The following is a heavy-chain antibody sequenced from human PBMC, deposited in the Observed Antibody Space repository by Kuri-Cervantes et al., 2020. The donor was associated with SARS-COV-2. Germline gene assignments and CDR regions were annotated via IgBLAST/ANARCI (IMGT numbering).Heavy chain of an antibody. CDR3: ARDRCSSTSCYRLVGDLDY. Sequence: ASVKVSCKASGYTFTSYDINWVRQATGQGLEWMGWMNPNSGNTGYAQKFQGRVTITRNTSISTAYMELSSLRSEDTAVYYCARDRCSSTSCYRLVGDLDYWGQGTLVTVSS. D-gene: IGHD2-2*02. V-gene: IGHV1-8*03. CDR1: GYTFTSYD. CDR2: MNPNSGNT. J-gene: IGHJ4*02.